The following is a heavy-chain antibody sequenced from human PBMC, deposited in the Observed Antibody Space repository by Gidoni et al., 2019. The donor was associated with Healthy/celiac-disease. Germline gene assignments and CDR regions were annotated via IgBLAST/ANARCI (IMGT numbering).Heavy chain of an antibody. CDR2: IIPLFCTA. CDR3: ARLYGDYVNWFDP. D-gene: IGHD4-17*01. Sequence: QVQLVQSGAEVKKPGSAVKVYCKAADGTFSSYAIRWVRQAPGQGREWMGGIIPLFCTAYYAQKFQGRVTMTAHESTRTASLELSSLCPEATAVYYCARLYGDYVNWFDPWGQGTLVTVSS. V-gene: IGHV1-69*01. CDR1: DGTFSSYA. J-gene: IGHJ5*02.